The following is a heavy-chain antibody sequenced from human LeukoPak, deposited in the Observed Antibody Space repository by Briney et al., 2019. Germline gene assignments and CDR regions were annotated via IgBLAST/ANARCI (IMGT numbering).Heavy chain of an antibody. CDR3: AISIAAAGTASAFDI. J-gene: IGHJ3*02. Sequence: GASVKVSCKASGYTFTGYYMHWVRQAPGQGLEWMGWINPNSGGTNYAQKFQGRVTMTRDTSISTAYMELSRLRSDDTAVYYCAISIAAAGTASAFDIWSQGTMVTVSS. CDR2: INPNSGGT. D-gene: IGHD6-13*01. CDR1: GYTFTGYY. V-gene: IGHV1-2*02.